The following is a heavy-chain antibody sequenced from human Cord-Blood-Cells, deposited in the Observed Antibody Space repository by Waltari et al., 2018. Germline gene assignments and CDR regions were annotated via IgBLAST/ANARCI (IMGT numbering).Heavy chain of an antibody. D-gene: IGHD2-15*01. J-gene: IGHJ4*02. V-gene: IGHV4-30-4*08. CDR3: ARGRDCSGGSCYFDY. Sequence: QVQLQESGPGLVKPSQTLSLTCTVSGGSISSGDYYWSWIRQPPGKGLEWIGYIYYSGSTHYNPSLKSRVTISVDTAKNQCSLKLSSVTAADTAVYYCARGRDCSGGSCYFDYWGQGTLVTVSS. CDR2: IYYSGST. CDR1: GGSISSGDYY.